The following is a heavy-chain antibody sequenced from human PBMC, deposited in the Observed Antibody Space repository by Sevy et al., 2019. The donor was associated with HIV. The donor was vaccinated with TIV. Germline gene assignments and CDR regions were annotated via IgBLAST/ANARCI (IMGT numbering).Heavy chain of an antibody. CDR2: ISNSGANT. CDR3: AKEWTLLSDWYGEFDY. V-gene: IGHV3-23*01. J-gene: IGHJ4*02. CDR1: GFTFTNYG. D-gene: IGHD6-19*01. Sequence: GGSLRLSCAVSGFTFTNYGMHWVRQAPGKGLEWVSGISNSGANTYYADSVRGRFTVSRDNSKNTVYLQLNSLRAEDTAIYYCAKEWTLLSDWYGEFDYWGQGTLVTVSS.